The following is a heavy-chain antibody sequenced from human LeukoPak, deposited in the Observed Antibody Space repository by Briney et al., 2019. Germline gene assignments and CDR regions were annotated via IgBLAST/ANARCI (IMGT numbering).Heavy chain of an antibody. J-gene: IGHJ4*02. CDR3: ARGFGWDYEIR. Sequence: SGGSLRLSCAASGFTFSNYWMHWVRQAPGKGLVWVSRINTDGSTTYADSVKGRFTISRDNAKNTLYLQMNSLRAEDTAVYYCARGFGWDYEIRWGQGTLVTVSS. V-gene: IGHV3-74*01. CDR2: INTDGST. D-gene: IGHD3-10*01. CDR1: GFTFSNYW.